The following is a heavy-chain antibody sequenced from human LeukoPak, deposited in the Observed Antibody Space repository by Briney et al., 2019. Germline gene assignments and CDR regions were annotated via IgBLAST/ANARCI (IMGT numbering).Heavy chain of an antibody. CDR3: AGRNYGGAAFDY. Sequence: SETLSLTCTVSGGSISISSYYSGWIRQPPGKGLEWIGSIYYSGSTYYNPSLKSRVTISVDTSKNQFSLTLSSVTAADTAVYYCAGRNYGGAAFDYWGQGTLVTVSS. CDR2: IYYSGST. J-gene: IGHJ4*02. D-gene: IGHD3-16*01. V-gene: IGHV4-39*01. CDR1: GGSISISSYY.